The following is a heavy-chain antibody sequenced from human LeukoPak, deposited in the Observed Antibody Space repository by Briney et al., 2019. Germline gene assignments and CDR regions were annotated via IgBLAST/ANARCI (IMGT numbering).Heavy chain of an antibody. J-gene: IGHJ4*02. CDR1: GFTFTNYA. CDR2: ITASGGKT. D-gene: IGHD2-21*01. CDR3: AKDWGNWAKCGGDCLDH. Sequence: GGSLRLSCAASGFTFTNYAMSWVRQAPGKGLEWDSTITASGGKTYYADSVRGRFTISRDNSQNTLYLQVNSLRAEDTAVYHCAKDWGNWAKCGGDCLDHWGQGTLVTVSS. V-gene: IGHV3-23*01.